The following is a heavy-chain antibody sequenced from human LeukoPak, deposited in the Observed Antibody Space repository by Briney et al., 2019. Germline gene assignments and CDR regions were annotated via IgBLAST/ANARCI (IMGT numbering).Heavy chain of an antibody. V-gene: IGHV3-30*03. J-gene: IGHJ3*02. CDR2: ISYDGSNK. Sequence: PGRSLRLSCAASGFTFSSYGMHWVRQAPGKGLEWVAVISYDGSNKYYADSVKGRFTISRDNSKNTLYLQMNSLRAEDTAVYYCASRGYSYGNHDAFDIWGQGTMVTVSS. CDR3: ASRGYSYGNHDAFDI. D-gene: IGHD5-18*01. CDR1: GFTFSSYG.